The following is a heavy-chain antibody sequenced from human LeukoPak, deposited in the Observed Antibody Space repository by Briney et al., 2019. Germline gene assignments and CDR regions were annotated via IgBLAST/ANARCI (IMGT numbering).Heavy chain of an antibody. D-gene: IGHD6-19*01. Sequence: PSETLSLTCTVSGASVSSASYWTWIRQPPGKGVEWIAHIYNGVNTNYNPSLKSRVTISVDTSKNQFSLKLSSVTAADTAVYYCARGHSSGWYGFDYWGQGTLVTVSS. V-gene: IGHV4-61*01. CDR2: IYNGVNT. J-gene: IGHJ4*02. CDR1: GASVSSASY. CDR3: ARGHSSGWYGFDY.